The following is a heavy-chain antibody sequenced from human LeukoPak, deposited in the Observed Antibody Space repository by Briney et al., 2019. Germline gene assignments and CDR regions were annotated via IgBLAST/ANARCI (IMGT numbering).Heavy chain of an antibody. V-gene: IGHV1-69*04. CDR3: TRDQNVRGVAAGMEGWFDP. Sequence: SVKVSCKTSGDTFSNFVISWVRQAPGQGLEWMARIIPKFDLTKIAQKFEGRVTITADTSTSTVYLELSNVRSDDTAIYYCTRDQNVRGVAAGMEGWFDPWGQGTLVTVSS. D-gene: IGHD1-1*01. CDR1: GDTFSNFV. J-gene: IGHJ5*02. CDR2: IIPKFDLT.